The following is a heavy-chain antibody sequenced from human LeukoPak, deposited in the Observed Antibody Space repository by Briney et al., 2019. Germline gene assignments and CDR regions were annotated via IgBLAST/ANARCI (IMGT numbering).Heavy chain of an antibody. CDR3: AREGGYYGSGSLNWFDP. V-gene: IGHV4-30-4*01. CDR1: GGSLSRYY. CDR2: IYYSGST. J-gene: IGHJ5*02. Sequence: SETLSLTCVVSGGSLSRYYWSWIRQPPGKGLEWIGYIYYSGSTYYNPSLKSRVTISVDTSKNQFSLKLSSVTAADTAVYYCAREGGYYGSGSLNWFDPWGQGTLVTVSS. D-gene: IGHD3-10*01.